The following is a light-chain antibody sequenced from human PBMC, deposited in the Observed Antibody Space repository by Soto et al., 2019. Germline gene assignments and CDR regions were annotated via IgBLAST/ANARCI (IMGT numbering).Light chain of an antibody. V-gene: IGKV1-5*03. Sequence: EIQMTQSPSTLSASVGDRVTITCRASQSISIWLAWYQQKPGKAPKILIYKASSLESGVPSRFSGSGSGTEFTLTISSLQPEDFATYYCLQHNSYPFTFGQGTRLEI. CDR3: LQHNSYPFT. J-gene: IGKJ5*01. CDR2: KAS. CDR1: QSISIW.